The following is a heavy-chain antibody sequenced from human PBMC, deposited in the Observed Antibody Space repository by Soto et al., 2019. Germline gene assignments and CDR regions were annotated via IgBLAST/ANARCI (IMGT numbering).Heavy chain of an antibody. Sequence: QVQLVESGGGVVQPGRSLRLSCVVSGFAFSRNGMHWVRQAPGKGLEWLAVISYDGGEKYYADSVESRFFISRDNSKNTLFLQMNSLRVEDTAVYYCASMLATSDYWGQGTLVTVSS. CDR1: GFAFSRNG. V-gene: IGHV3-30*03. D-gene: IGHD2-8*01. CDR3: ASMLATSDY. CDR2: ISYDGGEK. J-gene: IGHJ4*02.